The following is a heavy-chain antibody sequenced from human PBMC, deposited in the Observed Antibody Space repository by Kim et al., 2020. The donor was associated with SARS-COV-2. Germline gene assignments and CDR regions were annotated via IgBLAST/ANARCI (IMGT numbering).Heavy chain of an antibody. V-gene: IGHV3-9*01. CDR1: GFTFGDYA. CDR3: AKSRGVIAAGNRGGPFDF. Sequence: GGSLRLSCSASGFTFGDYAMHWVRQTPDKGLEWVSSISWNSGSIHYVDSVKGRFIISRDNAKNSLYLQMSSLRAEDTALYYCAKSRGVIAAGNRGGPFDFWGQGTMVTLSS. J-gene: IGHJ3*01. D-gene: IGHD6-13*01. CDR2: ISWNSGSI.